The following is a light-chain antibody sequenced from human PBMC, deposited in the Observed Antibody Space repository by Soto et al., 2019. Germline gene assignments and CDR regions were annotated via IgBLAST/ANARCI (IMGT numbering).Light chain of an antibody. V-gene: IGKV1-12*01. CDR1: QGIGIW. CDR2: AAS. J-gene: IGKJ1*01. CDR3: QQASAFPRT. Sequence: DIQMTQSPSSLSASVGARVTITCRASQGIGIWLAWYQHKPGKAPNLLIYAASTLQRGVPSRFSGSGSGTDFSLTISSLQPEDFATYYCQQASAFPRTFGQGTKVDI.